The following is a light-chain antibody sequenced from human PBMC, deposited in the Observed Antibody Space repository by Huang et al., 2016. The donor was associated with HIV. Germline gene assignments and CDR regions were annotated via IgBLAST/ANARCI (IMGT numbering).Light chain of an antibody. CDR1: QSVTFN. J-gene: IGKJ2*01. Sequence: EIVMTQSPATLSVSPGERATLSCRASQSVTFNFAWYQQRFGQAPRLLIYGAYTRATGIPARFSGSGSGTEFTLTISSLQSEDFAVYYCQQYNDWPYTFGQGTKLEIK. CDR3: QQYNDWPYT. CDR2: GAY. V-gene: IGKV3-15*01.